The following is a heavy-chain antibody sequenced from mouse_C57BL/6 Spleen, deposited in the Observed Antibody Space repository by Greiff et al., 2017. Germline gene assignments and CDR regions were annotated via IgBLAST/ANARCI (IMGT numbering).Heavy chain of an antibody. D-gene: IGHD1-1*01. CDR1: GFTFSNYW. CDR3: TNYYGTTWFAY. Sequence: EVMLVESGGGLVQPGGSMKLSCVASGFTFSNYWMNWVRQSPEKGLEWVAQIRLKSDNYATHYAVSVKGRFTISRDDSKSSVYLQMNNLRAEDTGIYYCTNYYGTTWFAYWGQGTLVTVSA. V-gene: IGHV6-3*01. J-gene: IGHJ3*01. CDR2: IRLKSDNYAT.